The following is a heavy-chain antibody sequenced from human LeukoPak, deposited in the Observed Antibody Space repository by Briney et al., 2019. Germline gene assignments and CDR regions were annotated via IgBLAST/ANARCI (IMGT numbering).Heavy chain of an antibody. CDR2: ISGSGGST. CDR1: GFTFSSYA. D-gene: IGHD5-24*01. Sequence: GGSLRLSCAASGFTFSSYAMSWVRQAPGKGLEWVSAISGSGGSTYYADSVKGRFTISRDNSKDTLYLQMNSLRAEDTAVYYCAKVGDGYNVRRFDYWGQGTLVTVSS. J-gene: IGHJ4*02. CDR3: AKVGDGYNVRRFDY. V-gene: IGHV3-23*01.